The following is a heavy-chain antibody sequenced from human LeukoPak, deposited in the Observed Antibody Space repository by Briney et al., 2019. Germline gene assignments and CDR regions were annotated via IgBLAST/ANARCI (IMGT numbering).Heavy chain of an antibody. CDR2: INTHNGDT. D-gene: IGHD3-3*01. V-gene: IGHV1-18*01. CDR1: GYTFASFG. Sequence: ASVKVSCKASGYTFASFGITWVRQAPRQGLEWMGWINTHNGDTNYAQKLQGRVTMTTDTSTSTAYMELRSLRSDDTAVYYCARGGITIFEVVINDYWGQGTLVTVSS. J-gene: IGHJ4*02. CDR3: ARGGITIFEVVINDY.